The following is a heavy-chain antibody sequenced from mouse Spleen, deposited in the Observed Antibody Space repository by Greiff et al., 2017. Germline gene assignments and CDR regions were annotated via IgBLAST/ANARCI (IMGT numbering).Heavy chain of an antibody. Sequence: VQLQQSGPELVKPGASVKISCKASGYTFTDYNMHWVKQSHGKSLEWIGYIYPYNGGTGYNQKFKSKATLTVDNSSSTAYMELRSLTSEDSAVYYCARGGRFNWYFDVWGAGTTVTVSS. CDR2: IYPYNGGT. V-gene: IGHV1S29*02. J-gene: IGHJ1*01. CDR3: ARGGRFNWYFDV. CDR1: GYTFTDYN.